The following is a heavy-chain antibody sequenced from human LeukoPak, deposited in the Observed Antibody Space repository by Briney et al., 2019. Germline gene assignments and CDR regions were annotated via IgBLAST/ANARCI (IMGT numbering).Heavy chain of an antibody. CDR1: GGTFSSLA. V-gene: IGHV1-69*13. CDR3: ATLTPTTWNPPV. D-gene: IGHD1-1*01. CDR2: VIPMYGTP. Sequence: GASVKVPCKASGGTFSSLAINWVRQAPGQGLEWMGGVIPMYGTPKYTQKFQGRVTITADESTSTAYMELSSLRSEDTAVYYCATLTPTTWNPPVWGEGTTVTVSS. J-gene: IGHJ6*04.